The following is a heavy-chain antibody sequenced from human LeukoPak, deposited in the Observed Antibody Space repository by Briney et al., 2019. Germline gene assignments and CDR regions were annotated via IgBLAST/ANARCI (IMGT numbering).Heavy chain of an antibody. Sequence: ASVKVSCKASGYTFTGYYMHWVRQAPGQGLEWMGWINPNSGGTNYAQEFQGRVTMTRDTSISTAYIELSRLRSDDTAVYYCARGNGAFDIWGQGTMVTVFS. CDR3: ARGNGAFDI. CDR2: INPNSGGT. CDR1: GYTFTGYY. J-gene: IGHJ3*02. V-gene: IGHV1-2*02.